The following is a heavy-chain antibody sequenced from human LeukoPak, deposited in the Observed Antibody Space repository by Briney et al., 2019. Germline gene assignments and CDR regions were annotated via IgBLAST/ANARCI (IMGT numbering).Heavy chain of an antibody. D-gene: IGHD2-15*01. J-gene: IGHJ4*02. CDR2: IYHSGST. CDR1: GGSISTYY. CDR3: ARGSYCSGGTCMFDY. V-gene: IGHV4-59*01. Sequence: SETLSLTCTVSGGSISTYYWNWIRQPPGKGLEWIGHIYHSGSTNYNPSLKSRVTISVDTSKNEFSLKLISVTAADTAVYFCARGSYCSGGTCMFDYWGQGTLVTVSS.